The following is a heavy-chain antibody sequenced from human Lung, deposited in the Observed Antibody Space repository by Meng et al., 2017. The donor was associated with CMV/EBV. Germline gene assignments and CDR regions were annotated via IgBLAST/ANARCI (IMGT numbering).Heavy chain of an antibody. D-gene: IGHD1-26*01. CDR1: GFTFSSYS. CDR2: ISSSSSYI. V-gene: IGHV3-21*01. Sequence: GEXXTISCAASGFTFSSYSMNWVRQAPGKGLEWVSSISSSSSYIYYADSVKGRFTISRDNAKNSLYLQMNSLRAEDTAVYYCARGESEWELLSYYYYYGMDVXGQGXTVTVSS. CDR3: ARGESEWELLSYYYYYGMDV. J-gene: IGHJ6*02.